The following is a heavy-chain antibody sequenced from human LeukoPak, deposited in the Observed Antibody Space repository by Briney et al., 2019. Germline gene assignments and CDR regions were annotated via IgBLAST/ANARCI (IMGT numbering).Heavy chain of an antibody. CDR3: ASATHNYDFWGGYYSDPFDI. D-gene: IGHD3-3*01. Sequence: PGGSLRLSCAASGFTFSSYAMHWVRQAPGKGLEYVSAISSNGGSTYYANSVKGRFTISRDNSKNSLYLQMGSLRAEDMAMYYCASATHNYDFWGGYYSDPFDIWGQGTMVTVSS. CDR2: ISSNGGST. CDR1: GFTFSSYA. J-gene: IGHJ3*02. V-gene: IGHV3-64*01.